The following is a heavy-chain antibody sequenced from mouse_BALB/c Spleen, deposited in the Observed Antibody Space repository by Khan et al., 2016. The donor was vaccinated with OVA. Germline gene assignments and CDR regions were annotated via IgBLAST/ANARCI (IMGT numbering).Heavy chain of an antibody. CDR3: VRGGGTAPCAY. Sequence: EVELVESGGGLVQPGGSRKLSCAASGFTFSDYGKAWVRQAPGKGTEWVAFISDLAYTIYYADTVTGRFTISSENAKKILSLEMSSLRSEDTAMYYCVRGGGTAPCAYWGLGTLVTVSA. J-gene: IGHJ3*01. CDR2: ISDLAYTI. D-gene: IGHD1-2*01. V-gene: IGHV5-15*02. CDR1: GFTFSDYG.